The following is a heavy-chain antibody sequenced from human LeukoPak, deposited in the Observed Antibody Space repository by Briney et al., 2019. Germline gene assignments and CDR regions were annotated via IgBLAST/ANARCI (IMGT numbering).Heavy chain of an antibody. CDR2: IKQDGSEK. CDR3: ARDSVTTYFDY. J-gene: IGHJ4*02. CDR1: GFTFSSYW. Sequence: GGSLRLSCAASGFTFSSYWMSWVRQAPGKGLGWVADIKQDGSEKYYVDSVKGRFTISRDNAKNSLYLQMNSLRAEDTAVYYCARDSVTTYFDYWGQGTLVTVSS. D-gene: IGHD4-11*01. V-gene: IGHV3-7*01.